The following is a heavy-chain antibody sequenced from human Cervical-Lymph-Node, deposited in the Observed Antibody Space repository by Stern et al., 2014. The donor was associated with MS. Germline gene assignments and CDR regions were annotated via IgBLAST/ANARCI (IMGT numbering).Heavy chain of an antibody. J-gene: IGHJ4*02. CDR1: GFTIDDYA. D-gene: IGHD3-3*01. CDR3: VRDKGVISAAFGY. CDR2: ILRNCCNI. Sequence: EVQLVASGGHSVQPGRSLGLSCAASGFTIDDYAMHWVRQASGKGLDWVSGILRNCCNIGYADSVKGRFTISRDDAKNSLYLQMNSLRPEDTALYYCVRDKGVISAAFGYWGQGTLVTVSS. V-gene: IGHV3-9*01.